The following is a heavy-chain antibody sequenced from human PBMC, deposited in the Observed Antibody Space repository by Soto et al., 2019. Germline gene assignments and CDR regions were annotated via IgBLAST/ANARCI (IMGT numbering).Heavy chain of an antibody. Sequence: GGSLRLSCAASGFTFSSYGMHWVRQAPGKGLEWVAVISYDGSNKYYADSVKGRFTISRDNSKNTLYLQMNSLRAEDTAVYYCAKDSHSPPNYYDSSGYPHNWGQGTLVTVSS. V-gene: IGHV3-30*18. CDR3: AKDSHSPPNYYDSSGYPHN. CDR1: GFTFSSYG. J-gene: IGHJ4*02. CDR2: ISYDGSNK. D-gene: IGHD3-22*01.